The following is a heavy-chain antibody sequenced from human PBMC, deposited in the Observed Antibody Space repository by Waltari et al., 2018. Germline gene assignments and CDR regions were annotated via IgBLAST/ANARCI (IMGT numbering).Heavy chain of an antibody. V-gene: IGHV3-30*18. CDR2: ISDDGSNK. CDR3: AKSIVATRSAFDI. Sequence: QVQLVESGGGVVQPGRSLRLSCAASGFTFSSYGMHWVRQAPGKGLEWVAVISDDGSNKYYADSVKGRFTISRDNSKNTLYLQMNSLRAEDTAVYYCAKSIVATRSAFDIWGQGTMVTVSS. CDR1: GFTFSSYG. D-gene: IGHD5-12*01. J-gene: IGHJ3*02.